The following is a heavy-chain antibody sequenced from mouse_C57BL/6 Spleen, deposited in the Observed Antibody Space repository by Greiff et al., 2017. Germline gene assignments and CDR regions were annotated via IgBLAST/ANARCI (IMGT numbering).Heavy chain of an antibody. Sequence: EVQLQQSGAELVRPGASVKLSCTASGFNIKDDYMHWVKQRPEQGLEWIGWIDPGNGDTEYASKFQGKATITADTSSNTAYLQLSSLTSEDTAVYYCTTPYSNHWYFDVWGTGTAVTVSS. J-gene: IGHJ1*03. CDR2: IDPGNGDT. V-gene: IGHV14-4*01. D-gene: IGHD2-5*01. CDR3: TTPYSNHWYFDV. CDR1: GFNIKDDY.